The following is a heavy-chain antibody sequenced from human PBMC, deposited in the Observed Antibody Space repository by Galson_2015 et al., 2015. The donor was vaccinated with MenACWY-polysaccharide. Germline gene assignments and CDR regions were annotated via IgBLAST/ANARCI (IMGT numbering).Heavy chain of an antibody. CDR3: ARRGAATAYWYFDL. CDR1: GYTFTRYW. Sequence: QSGAEVKRPGESLKISCRGSGYTFTRYWIGWVRQMPGKGLEWIGIIYPGDSDTRYSPSFQGQVTISADKSISTAYLQWSSLKASDTAIYYCARRGAATAYWYFDLWGRGTQVIVSS. V-gene: IGHV5-51*03. D-gene: IGHD1-1*01. CDR2: IYPGDSDT. J-gene: IGHJ2*01.